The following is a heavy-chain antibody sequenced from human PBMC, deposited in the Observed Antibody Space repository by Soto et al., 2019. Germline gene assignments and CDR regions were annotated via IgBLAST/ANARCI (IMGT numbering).Heavy chain of an antibody. V-gene: IGHV3-43*01. D-gene: IGHD5-18*01. CDR2: ISWDGGST. CDR3: AKDFGYSYGFGDV. J-gene: IGHJ6*02. CDR1: GFTFDDYT. Sequence: GGSLRLSCAASGFTFDDYTMHWVRQAPGKGLEWVSLISWDGGSTYYADSVKGRFTISRDNSKNSLYLQMNSLRTEDTALYYCAKDFGYSYGFGDVWGQGTTVTVSS.